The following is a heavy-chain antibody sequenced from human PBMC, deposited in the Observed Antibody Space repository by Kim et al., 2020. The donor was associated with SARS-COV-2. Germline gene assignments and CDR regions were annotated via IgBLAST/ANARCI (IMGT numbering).Heavy chain of an antibody. CDR1: GFTFSSYS. J-gene: IGHJ6*02. D-gene: IGHD4-17*01. V-gene: IGHV3-48*04. Sequence: GGSLRLSCAASGFTFSSYSMNWVRQAPGKGLEWVSYISSSSSTIYYADSVKGRFTISRDNAKNSLYLQMNSLRAEDTAVYYCAREIAESDDYGDYKGGLYYYYGMDVWGQGTTVTVSS. CDR3: AREIAESDDYGDYKGGLYYYYGMDV. CDR2: ISSSSSTI.